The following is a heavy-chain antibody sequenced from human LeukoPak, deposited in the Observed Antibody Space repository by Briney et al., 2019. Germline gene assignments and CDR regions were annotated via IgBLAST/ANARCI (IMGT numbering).Heavy chain of an antibody. CDR1: GFTFDDYW. Sequence: PGGSLRLSCGASGFTFDDYWMSWVRQAPGQGLEWVANINQDGSEKYYLDSAKGRFTISRDNARNSLYLQVNSLRAEDTAVYYCARQGDDYWGHGTLVTVSS. CDR2: INQDGSEK. D-gene: IGHD3-16*01. V-gene: IGHV3-7*01. J-gene: IGHJ4*01. CDR3: ARQGDDY.